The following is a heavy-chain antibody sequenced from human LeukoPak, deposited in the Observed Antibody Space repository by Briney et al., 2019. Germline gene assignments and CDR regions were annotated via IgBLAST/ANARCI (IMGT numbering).Heavy chain of an antibody. J-gene: IGHJ5*02. CDR3: VRVDSSGWHGWFDP. Sequence: GGSLRLSCAASGFIFNSHSMNWVRQASGKGLEWVSSISSTSSYIYYADSVKGRFTISRDDAQKSLYLQMNSLRAEDTAVYYCVRVDSSGWHGWFDPWGQGTLVTVSS. CDR1: GFIFNSHS. CDR2: ISSTSSYI. D-gene: IGHD6-19*01. V-gene: IGHV3-21*01.